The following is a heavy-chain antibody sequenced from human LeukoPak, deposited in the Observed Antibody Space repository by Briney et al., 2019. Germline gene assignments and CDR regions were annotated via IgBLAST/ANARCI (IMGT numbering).Heavy chain of an antibody. CDR1: VFTVSSNY. V-gene: IGHV3-66*01. CDR3: ARDRRTTLTKAHKDYSYYYGMDV. J-gene: IGHJ6*02. CDR2: IYSGGRS. Sequence: GGPLRLSCAASVFTVSSNYMSGVREATGKGLEGVSVIYSGGRSYYADSVKGRFTICRENSKNTLYLQMNSLRVEDTAVYYCARDRRTTLTKAHKDYSYYYGMDVWGQGTTVTVSS. D-gene: IGHD4-17*01.